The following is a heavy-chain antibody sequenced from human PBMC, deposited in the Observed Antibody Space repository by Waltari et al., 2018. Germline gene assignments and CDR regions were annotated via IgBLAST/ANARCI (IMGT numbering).Heavy chain of an antibody. J-gene: IGHJ5*02. D-gene: IGHD3-10*01. CDR3: ALYGSGSYNWFDP. CDR2: IYYSGST. V-gene: IGHV4-39*07. CDR1: GGSISSSSYY. Sequence: QVQLQESGPGLVKPSETLSLTCTVSGGSISSSSYYWGWIRQPPGKGLEWIGSIYYSGSTYYNPSLKSRVTISVDTSKNQFSLKLSSVTAADTAVYYCALYGSGSYNWFDPWGQGTLVTVSS.